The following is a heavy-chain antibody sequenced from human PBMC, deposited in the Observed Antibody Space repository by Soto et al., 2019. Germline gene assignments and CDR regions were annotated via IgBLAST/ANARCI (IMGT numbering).Heavy chain of an antibody. CDR3: AKDYGYSYGYPYFDY. Sequence: LRLSCAASGFTFSGYAMSWVRQAPGKGLEWVSVIHGGGNSAYYADSVKGRFTISRDNAKNSLYLQMNSLRAEDTAVYYCAKDYGYSYGYPYFDYWGQGTLVTVSS. V-gene: IGHV3-23*01. CDR2: IHGGGNSA. J-gene: IGHJ4*02. D-gene: IGHD5-18*01. CDR1: GFTFSGYA.